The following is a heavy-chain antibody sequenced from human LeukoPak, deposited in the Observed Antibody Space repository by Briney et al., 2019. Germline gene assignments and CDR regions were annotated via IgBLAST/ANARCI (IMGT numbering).Heavy chain of an antibody. CDR3: ASSDWNYSAYYYYMDV. J-gene: IGHJ6*03. D-gene: IGHD1-7*01. CDR2: IYYSGST. V-gene: IGHV4-59*01. CDR1: GGSISSYY. Sequence: PSETLSLTCTVSGGSISSYYWSWIRQPPGKGLEWIGYIYYSGSTNYNPSLKSRVTISVDTSKNQFSLKLSSVTAADTAVYYCASSDWNYSAYYYYMDVWGKGTTVTVSS.